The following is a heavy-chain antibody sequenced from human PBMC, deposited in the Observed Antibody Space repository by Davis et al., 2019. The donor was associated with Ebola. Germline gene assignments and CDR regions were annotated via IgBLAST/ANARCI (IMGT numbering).Heavy chain of an antibody. D-gene: IGHD3-3*01. Sequence: GESLKISCAASGFTFISYAMTWVRQAPGEGLEWISYISDSGDSEFYADSVKGRFTISRDNAKNSLYLQMNSLRGADTGLYYCARDLGVGGAFDVWGQGTMVTVSS. V-gene: IGHV3-48*04. CDR3: ARDLGVGGAFDV. CDR1: GFTFISYA. CDR2: ISDSGDSE. J-gene: IGHJ3*01.